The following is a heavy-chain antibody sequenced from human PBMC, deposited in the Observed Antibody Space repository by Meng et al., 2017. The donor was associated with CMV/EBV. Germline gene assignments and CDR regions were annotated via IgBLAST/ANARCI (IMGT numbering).Heavy chain of an antibody. V-gene: IGHV3-21*01. D-gene: IGHD1-26*01. CDR3: ARGEQPGTFFDY. CDR1: GFTFSSYS. J-gene: IGHJ4*02. CDR2: ISSSSSYI. Sequence: LSLTCAASGFTFSSYSMNWVRQAPGKGLEWVSSISSSSSYIYYADSVKGRFTISRDNAKNSLYLQMNSLRAEDTAVYYCARGEQPGTFFDYWGQGTLVTVSS.